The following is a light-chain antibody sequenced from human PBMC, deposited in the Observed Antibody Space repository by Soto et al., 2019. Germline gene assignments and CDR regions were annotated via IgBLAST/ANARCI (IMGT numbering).Light chain of an antibody. J-gene: IGKJ4*01. CDR3: HQYGISP. V-gene: IGKV3-15*01. CDR2: GAS. Sequence: EILMTQSPATLSVSPGERATLSCRASQSVSSNLAWYQQKPGQAPRLLIYGASTRATGIPARFSGSGSGTEFTLTISSLQSEDFAVYYCHQYGISPFGGGTKVEIK. CDR1: QSVSSN.